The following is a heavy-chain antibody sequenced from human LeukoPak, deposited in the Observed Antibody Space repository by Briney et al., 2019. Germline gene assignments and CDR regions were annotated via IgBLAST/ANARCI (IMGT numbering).Heavy chain of an antibody. D-gene: IGHD3-10*01. CDR1: GYTFTSYG. CDR3: ARASITMVRGVLDP. V-gene: IGHV1-18*04. Sequence: GASVKVSCKASGYTFTSYGISWVRQAPGQGPEWMGWISAYNGNTNYAQKPQGRVTMTTDTSTSTAYMELRSLRSDDTAVYYCARASITMVRGVLDPWGQGTLVTVSS. CDR2: ISAYNGNT. J-gene: IGHJ5*02.